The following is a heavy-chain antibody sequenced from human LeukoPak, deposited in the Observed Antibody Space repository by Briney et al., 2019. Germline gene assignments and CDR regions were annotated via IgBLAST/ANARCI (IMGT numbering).Heavy chain of an antibody. J-gene: IGHJ4*02. Sequence: ASLKVSCKAFGYTFTCYGISWVRQAPGQGLEWMGWINAYNGNTNYAQKFQGRVTMTTDTSTSTAYMELRSLRFDDTAVYYCARPEDFGSGFDYWGQGTLVTVSS. CDR3: ARPEDFGSGFDY. CDR2: INAYNGNT. D-gene: IGHD3-10*01. CDR1: GYTFTCYG. V-gene: IGHV1-18*01.